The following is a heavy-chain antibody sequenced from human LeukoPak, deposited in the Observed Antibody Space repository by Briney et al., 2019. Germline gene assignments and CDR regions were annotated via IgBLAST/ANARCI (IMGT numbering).Heavy chain of an antibody. CDR2: ISSSSSYI. Sequence: GGSLRLSCAASGFTFSSYSMSWVRQAPGKGLEWVSSISSSSSYIYYADSVKGRFTISRDNAKNSLYLQMNSLRAEDTAVYYCAKARTTVAPSYGMDVWGQGTTVTVSS. D-gene: IGHD4-23*01. V-gene: IGHV3-21*04. J-gene: IGHJ6*02. CDR1: GFTFSSYS. CDR3: AKARTTVAPSYGMDV.